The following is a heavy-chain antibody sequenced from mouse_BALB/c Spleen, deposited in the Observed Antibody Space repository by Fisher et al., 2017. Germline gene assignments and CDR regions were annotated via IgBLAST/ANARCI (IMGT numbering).Heavy chain of an antibody. CDR3: ARSVSAMDY. J-gene: IGHJ4*01. V-gene: IGHV1-42*01. Sequence: KGKATLTVDKSSSTAYMQLKSLTSEDSAVYYCARSVSAMDYWGQGTSVTVSS.